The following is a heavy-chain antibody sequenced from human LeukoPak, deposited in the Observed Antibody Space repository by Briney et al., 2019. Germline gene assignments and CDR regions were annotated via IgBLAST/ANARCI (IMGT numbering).Heavy chain of an antibody. V-gene: IGHV3-48*03. CDR3: ASQGYYYGSGSYYFDY. J-gene: IGHJ4*02. CDR2: ISSSGSTI. Sequence: GGSLRLSCAASGFTFSSYEMNWVRQAPGKGLEWVSYISSSGSTIYYADSVKGRFTISRDNAKNSLYLQMNSLRAEDTAVYYCASQGYYYGSGSYYFDYWGQGTLVTVSS. CDR1: GFTFSSYE. D-gene: IGHD3-10*01.